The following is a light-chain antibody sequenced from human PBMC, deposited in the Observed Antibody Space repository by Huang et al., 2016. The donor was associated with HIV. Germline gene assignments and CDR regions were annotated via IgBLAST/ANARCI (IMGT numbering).Light chain of an antibody. CDR2: DAS. CDR1: QSVSRY. V-gene: IGKV3-11*01. CDR3: QQRMNWPPT. Sequence: EVVLTQYPATLSLSPGERATLSCRASQSVSRYLAWYQQRPGQAPRLLIYDASNRATGIPARFSGSGSGSDFTLTITSLEPEDFAVYYCQQRMNWPPTFGQGTKLEIK. J-gene: IGKJ2*01.